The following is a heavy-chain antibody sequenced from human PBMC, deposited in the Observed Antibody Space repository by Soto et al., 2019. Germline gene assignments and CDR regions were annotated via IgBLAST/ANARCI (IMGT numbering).Heavy chain of an antibody. CDR3: ARRGYCGSDCYSFDF. V-gene: IGHV4-39*01. CDR1: GDSISSNSNF. Sequence: PSETLSLTCTVSGDSISSNSNFWGWIRQTPGQGLEWIGTIYYTGTTYYSPSLESRVTISVDTSENQFSLRLTSVTAADTAVYYCARRGYCGSDCYSFDFWGHETLVTVSS. J-gene: IGHJ4*01. D-gene: IGHD2-21*02. CDR2: IYYTGTT.